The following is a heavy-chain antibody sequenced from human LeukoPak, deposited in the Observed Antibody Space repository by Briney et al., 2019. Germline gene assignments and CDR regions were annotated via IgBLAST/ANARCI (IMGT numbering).Heavy chain of an antibody. J-gene: IGHJ6*03. CDR2: ISYDGSNK. CDR1: GFTFSSYV. D-gene: IGHD6-13*01. CDR3: ARDAEIAAAGYYYYYYMDV. Sequence: PGGSLRLSCAASGFTFSSYVMHWVRQAPGKGLEWVAVISYDGSNKYYADSVKGRFTISRDNSKNTLYLQMNSLRPEDTAVYYCARDAEIAAAGYYYYYYMDVWGKGTTVTVSS. V-gene: IGHV3-30-3*01.